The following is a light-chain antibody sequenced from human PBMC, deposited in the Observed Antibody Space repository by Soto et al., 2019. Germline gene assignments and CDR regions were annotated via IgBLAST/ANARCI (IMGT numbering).Light chain of an antibody. CDR2: GAS. CDR3: QQYETWSYT. V-gene: IGKV3-15*01. Sequence: EIVMTQSPATLSVSPGERATLSCRASQSVRSHLGWYQHKPGQAPRLLIYGASTRATGTPARFSGSGSGTEFTLTISSLQSEDFAVYYCQQYETWSYTFGQGTKLEIK. J-gene: IGKJ2*01. CDR1: QSVRSH.